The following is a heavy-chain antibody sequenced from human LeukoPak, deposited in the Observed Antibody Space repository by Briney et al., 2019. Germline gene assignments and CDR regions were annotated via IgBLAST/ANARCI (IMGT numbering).Heavy chain of an antibody. J-gene: IGHJ4*02. V-gene: IGHV3-23*01. D-gene: IGHD6-13*01. CDR3: AKDLRSSSLRGLFDY. CDR2: ISGSGGST. Sequence: GGSLRLSCAASGFTFSSYAMSWVRQAPGKGLEWVSAISGSGGSTYYADSVRGRFTISRDNSKNTLYLHMNSLRAEDTAVYYCAKDLRSSSLRGLFDYWGQGTLVTVSS. CDR1: GFTFSSYA.